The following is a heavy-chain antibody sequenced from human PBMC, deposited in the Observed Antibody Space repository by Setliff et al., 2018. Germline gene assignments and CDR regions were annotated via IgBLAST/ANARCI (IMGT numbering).Heavy chain of an antibody. CDR2: ITDDGGTT. J-gene: IGHJ4*02. CDR3: AKSSGSSSSTNLEY. V-gene: IGHV3-23*01. Sequence: PGGSLRLSCTTSGFTFFSYTMNWVRQAPGKGLGWVSAITDDGGTTHYAGSVKGRFTIARDNSNSTLYLQMNSLRVEDTALYYCAKSSGSSSSTNLEYLGPGTLVTVSS. CDR1: GFTFFSYT. D-gene: IGHD6-6*01.